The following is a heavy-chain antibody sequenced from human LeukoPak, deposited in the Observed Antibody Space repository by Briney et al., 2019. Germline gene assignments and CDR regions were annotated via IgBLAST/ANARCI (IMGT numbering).Heavy chain of an antibody. V-gene: IGHV4-34*01. CDR3: ARERGEQPLRSMDV. D-gene: IGHD3-16*01. CDR2: INHSGST. Sequence: PSETLSLTCAVYGGSFSGYYWSWIRQPPGKGLEWIGEINHSGSTNYNPSLKSRVTISVDTSKNQFSLKLSSVTAADTAVYYCARERGEQPLRSMDVWGKGTTVTVSS. CDR1: GGSFSGYY. J-gene: IGHJ6*03.